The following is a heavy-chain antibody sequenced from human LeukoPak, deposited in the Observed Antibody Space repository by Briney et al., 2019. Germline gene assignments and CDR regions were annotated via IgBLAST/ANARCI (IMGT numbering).Heavy chain of an antibody. J-gene: IGHJ6*04. Sequence: GGSLRLSCAASGFTFSSYGMHWVRQAPGKGLEWVAVISYDGSNKYYADSVEGRFTISRDNSKNTLYLQMNSLRAEDTAVYYCAKDVRYGSGFVYYGMDVWGKGTTVTVSS. D-gene: IGHD3-10*01. V-gene: IGHV3-30*18. CDR1: GFTFSSYG. CDR2: ISYDGSNK. CDR3: AKDVRYGSGFVYYGMDV.